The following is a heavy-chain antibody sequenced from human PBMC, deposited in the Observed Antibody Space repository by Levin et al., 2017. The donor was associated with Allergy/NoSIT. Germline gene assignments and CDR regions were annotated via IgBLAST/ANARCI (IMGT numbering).Heavy chain of an antibody. V-gene: IGHV3-23*01. CDR1: GFTFSRYA. J-gene: IGHJ4*02. CDR2: ISESGGRT. CDR3: AKDVSLGYSGYGGDY. D-gene: IGHD5-12*01. Sequence: PGESLKISCAASGFTFSRYAMIWVRQAPGKGLECVSAISESGGRTYYADSVEGRFTISRDNSKNTLYLQMNSLRAEDTAVYYCAKDVSLGYSGYGGDYWGQGTLVTVSS.